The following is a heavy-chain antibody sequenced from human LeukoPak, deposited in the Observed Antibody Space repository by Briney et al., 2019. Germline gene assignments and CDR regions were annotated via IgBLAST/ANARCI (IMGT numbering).Heavy chain of an antibody. D-gene: IGHD1-26*01. V-gene: IGHV3-48*01. CDR2: ISSDSSTI. J-gene: IGHJ4*02. CDR1: GFTFSSYA. Sequence: KAGGSLRLSCAASGFTFSSYAMNWVRQAPGKGLEWISYISSDSSTIFYADSMKGRFTISRDNAENSLFLQMNSLRAEDTAVYYCARDRGAIDYWGQGTLVTVSS. CDR3: ARDRGAIDY.